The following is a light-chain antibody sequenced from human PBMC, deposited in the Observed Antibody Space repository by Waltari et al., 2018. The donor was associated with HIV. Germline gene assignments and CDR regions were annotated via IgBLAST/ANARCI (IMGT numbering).Light chain of an antibody. CDR1: RSDGGGYNY. J-gene: IGLJ2*01. V-gene: IGLV2-14*01. CDR3: SSYTSSSTLAV. CDR2: EVS. Sequence: QSALTQPASVSGSPGQSITISCTGTRSDGGGYNYVSWYQHHPGKAPKLLIYEVSNRPSGVSNRFSGSKSGNTASLIISGLQAEDEADYYCSSYTSSSTLAVFGGGTKLTVL.